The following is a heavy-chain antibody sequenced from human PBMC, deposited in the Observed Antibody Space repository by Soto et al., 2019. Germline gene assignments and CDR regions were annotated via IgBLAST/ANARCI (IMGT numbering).Heavy chain of an antibody. CDR1: GGSISSSSYY. CDR2: IYYSGST. CDR3: ARTYYDFWFFDY. V-gene: IGHV4-39*01. J-gene: IGHJ4*02. D-gene: IGHD3-3*01. Sequence: TSETLSLTCTVSGGSISSSSYYWGWIRQPPGKGLEWIGSIYYSGSTYYNPSLKSRVTISVDTSKNQFSLKLSSVTAADTAVYYCARTYYDFWFFDYWGQGTLVTVSS.